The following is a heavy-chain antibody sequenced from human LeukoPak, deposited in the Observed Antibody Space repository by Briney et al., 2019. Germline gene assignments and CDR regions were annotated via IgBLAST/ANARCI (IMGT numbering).Heavy chain of an antibody. CDR2: MNPNSGNT. D-gene: IGHD2-2*01. J-gene: IGHJ3*02. CDR3: ARQMPDPDAFDI. CDR1: GYTFTSYD. Sequence: GASVKVSCKASGYTFTSYDINWVRQATGQGLEWMGWMNPNSGNTGYAQKFQGRVTMTRNTSISTAYMELSSLRSEDTAVYYCARQMPDPDAFDIWGQGTMVTVSS. V-gene: IGHV1-8*01.